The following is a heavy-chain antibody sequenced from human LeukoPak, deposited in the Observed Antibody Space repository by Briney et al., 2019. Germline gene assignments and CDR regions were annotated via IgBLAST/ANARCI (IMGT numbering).Heavy chain of an antibody. CDR1: GFSLTTIG. D-gene: IGHD3-10*01. Sequence: SGPALVKPTQTLTLTCTFSGFSLTTIGMRVSWIRQPAGKGLEWIGRIYTSGSTNYNPSLKSRVTMSVDTSKNQFSLKLSSVTAADTAVYYCARGTMVRASDYYYMDAWGKGTTVTVSS. CDR2: IYTSGST. J-gene: IGHJ6*03. V-gene: IGHV4-61*02. CDR3: ARGTMVRASDYYYMDA.